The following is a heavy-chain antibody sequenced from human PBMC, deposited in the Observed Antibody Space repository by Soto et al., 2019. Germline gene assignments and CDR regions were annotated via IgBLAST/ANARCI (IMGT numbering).Heavy chain of an antibody. Sequence: GGSLRLSCAASGFTFSSYAIHWVRQAPGKGLEWVAVISYDGRNKYYADSVKGRFTLSRDNSKNTLYLQMNSLRAEDTAVYYCARARQLYNSDPTWFFDYWGQGTLVTVSS. CDR3: ARARQLYNSDPTWFFDY. J-gene: IGHJ4*02. V-gene: IGHV3-30*04. D-gene: IGHD1-1*01. CDR2: ISYDGRNK. CDR1: GFTFSSYA.